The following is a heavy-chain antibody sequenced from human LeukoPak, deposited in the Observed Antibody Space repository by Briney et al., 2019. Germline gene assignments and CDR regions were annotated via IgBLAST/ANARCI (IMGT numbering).Heavy chain of an antibody. D-gene: IGHD1-26*01. Sequence: GGSPRLSCAASGFTFDDYTMHWVRQAPGKGLEWVSLISWDSGSTYYADSVKGRFTISRDNSKNSLYLQMNSLRTEDTALYYCASEAVGAWGLATDDYWGQGTLVTVSS. CDR3: ASEAVGAWGLATDDY. CDR2: ISWDSGST. J-gene: IGHJ4*02. V-gene: IGHV3-43*01. CDR1: GFTFDDYT.